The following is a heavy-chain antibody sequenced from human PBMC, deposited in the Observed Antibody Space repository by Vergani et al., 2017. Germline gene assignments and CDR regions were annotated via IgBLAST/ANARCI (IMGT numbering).Heavy chain of an antibody. CDR2: IKHSGST. V-gene: IGHV4-34*01. J-gene: IGHJ4*02. CDR1: GGSFSGYY. Sequence: QVQLQQWGAGLLKPSETLSLTCAVYGGSFSGYYWSWIRQPPGKGLEWIGEIKHSGSTNYNPSLKSRVTISVDTSKNQFSLKLSSVTAADTAVYYCARVKRVAAAGTSFIDYWGQGTLVTVSS. D-gene: IGHD6-13*01. CDR3: ARVKRVAAAGTSFIDY.